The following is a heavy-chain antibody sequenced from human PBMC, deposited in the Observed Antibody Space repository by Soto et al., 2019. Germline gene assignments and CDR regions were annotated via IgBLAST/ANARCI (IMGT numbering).Heavy chain of an antibody. J-gene: IGHJ6*03. Sequence: PSETLSLTCTVSGGSISSYYWSWIRQPPGKGLEWIGYIYYSGSTNYNPSLKSRVTISVDTSKNQFSLKLSSVTAADTAVYYCARVPLGYCSGGSCYLDYYYMDVWGKGTTVTVS. V-gene: IGHV4-59*01. D-gene: IGHD2-15*01. CDR2: IYYSGST. CDR3: ARVPLGYCSGGSCYLDYYYMDV. CDR1: GGSISSYY.